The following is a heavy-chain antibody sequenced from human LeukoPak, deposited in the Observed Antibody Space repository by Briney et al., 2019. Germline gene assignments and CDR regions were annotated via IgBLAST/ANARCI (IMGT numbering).Heavy chain of an antibody. CDR1: GFTFSSYS. CDR3: ARQDPPPRRDRYMIPIGLDY. CDR2: ISSSSSTI. Sequence: GGSLRLSCAASGFTFSSYSMNWVRQAPGKGLEWVSYISSSSSTIYYADSVKGRFTISRDNAKNSLYLQMNSLRAEDTAVYYCARQDPPPRRDRYMIPIGLDYWGQGTLVTVSS. J-gene: IGHJ4*02. V-gene: IGHV3-48*04. D-gene: IGHD3-22*01.